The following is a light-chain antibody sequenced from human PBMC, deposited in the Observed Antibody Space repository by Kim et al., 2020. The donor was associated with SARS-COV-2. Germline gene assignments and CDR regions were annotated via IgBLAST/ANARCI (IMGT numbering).Light chain of an antibody. CDR1: QAINSY. Sequence: DIEMTQSPPSLSASVGDRVTITCRTSQAINSYVNWYQQKPGKAPKLLIYTASRLQSGVPSRFSGSGSATAFTLTISSLHSEDFATYYCQQTSSPPLTFGGGTKVDIK. CDR3: QQTSSPPLT. V-gene: IGKV1-39*01. J-gene: IGKJ4*01. CDR2: TAS.